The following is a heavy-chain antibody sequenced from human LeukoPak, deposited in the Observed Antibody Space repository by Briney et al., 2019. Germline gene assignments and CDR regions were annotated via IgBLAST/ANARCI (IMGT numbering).Heavy chain of an antibody. CDR1: GYTFTSYD. J-gene: IGHJ4*02. Sequence: ASVKVSCKASGYTFTSYDINWVRQATGQGPEWMGWMNPNSGNTGYAQKFQGRVTMTRNTSISTAYMELSSLRSEDTAVYYCAREHGYYDSSVPDWGQGTLVTVSS. D-gene: IGHD3-22*01. V-gene: IGHV1-8*01. CDR3: AREHGYYDSSVPD. CDR2: MNPNSGNT.